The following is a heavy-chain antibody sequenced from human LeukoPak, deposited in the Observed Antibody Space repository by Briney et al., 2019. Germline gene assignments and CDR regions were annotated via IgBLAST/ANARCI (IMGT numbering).Heavy chain of an antibody. J-gene: IGHJ4*02. D-gene: IGHD6-13*01. V-gene: IGHV1-69*01. Sequence: SVKVSCKASGGTFSSYAISWVRQAPGQGLEWMGGIIPIFGTANYAQKFQGRVTVTADESTSTAYMELSSLRSEDTAVYYCAREKSSGIAAAGVDYWGQGTLVTVSS. CDR3: AREKSSGIAAAGVDY. CDR2: IIPIFGTA. CDR1: GGTFSSYA.